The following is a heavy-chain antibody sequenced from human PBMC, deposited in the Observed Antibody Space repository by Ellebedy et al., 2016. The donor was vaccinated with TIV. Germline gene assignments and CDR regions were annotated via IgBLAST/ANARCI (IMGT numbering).Heavy chain of an antibody. Sequence: GGSLRLXXAASGFTFSSYAMSWVRQAPGKGLEWVSAISGSGGSTYYADSVKGRFTISRDNSKNTLYLQMNSLRAEDTAVYYCAKDQGGNYDILTGGLFDIWGQGTMVTVSS. D-gene: IGHD3-9*01. CDR3: AKDQGGNYDILTGGLFDI. CDR2: ISGSGGST. CDR1: GFTFSSYA. J-gene: IGHJ3*02. V-gene: IGHV3-23*01.